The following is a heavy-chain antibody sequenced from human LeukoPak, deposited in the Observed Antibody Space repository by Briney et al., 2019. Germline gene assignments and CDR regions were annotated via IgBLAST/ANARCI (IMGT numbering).Heavy chain of an antibody. CDR3: ARTDSSGYFFFDY. CDR1: GGSISSYY. V-gene: IGHV4-59*01. Sequence: PSETLSLTCTVSGGSISSYYRSWIRQPPGKGLEWIGYIYYSGSTNYNPSLKSRVTISVDTSKNQFSLKLSSVTAADTAVFYCARTDSSGYFFFDYWGQGTLVTVSS. J-gene: IGHJ4*02. D-gene: IGHD3-22*01. CDR2: IYYSGST.